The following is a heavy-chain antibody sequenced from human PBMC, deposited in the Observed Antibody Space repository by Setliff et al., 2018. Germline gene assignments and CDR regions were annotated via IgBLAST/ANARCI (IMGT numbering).Heavy chain of an antibody. Sequence: PSETLSLTCTLSGDSISRSTYYWGWIRQSPGKGLDWIGTVDRSGNTFYNPSLRSRVTISVDTSKNQISLKLTSVTAADTAIYYCASRRTGPGGWFDYWGQGTLVTVSS. CDR2: VDRSGNT. CDR3: ASRRTGPGGWFDY. CDR1: GDSISRSTYY. D-gene: IGHD1-26*01. J-gene: IGHJ5*01. V-gene: IGHV4-39*01.